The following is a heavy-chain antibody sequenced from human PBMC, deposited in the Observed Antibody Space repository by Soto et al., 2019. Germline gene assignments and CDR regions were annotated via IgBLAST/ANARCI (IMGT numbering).Heavy chain of an antibody. V-gene: IGHV3-30*03. Sequence: SLRLSCAASGFTFSSYGMHWVRQAPGKGLEWVAVISYDGSNKYYADSVKGRFTISRDNSKNTLYLQMNSLRAEDTAVYYCARDIPRTYYYDSSGYGLRGMDVWGQGTTVTVSS. CDR1: GFTFSSYG. D-gene: IGHD3-22*01. CDR2: ISYDGSNK. CDR3: ARDIPRTYYYDSSGYGLRGMDV. J-gene: IGHJ6*02.